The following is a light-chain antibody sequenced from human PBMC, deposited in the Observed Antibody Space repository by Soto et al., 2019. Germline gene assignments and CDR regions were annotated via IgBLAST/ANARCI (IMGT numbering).Light chain of an antibody. CDR3: QVWDTISDHYV. V-gene: IGLV3-21*02. CDR1: NIESKS. J-gene: IGLJ1*01. Sequence: SSELTQPPSVSVAPGQTARITCGGNNIESKSVHWYQQRPGQALVLVIYVDSDRPSGIPDRFSASTSGNTAALTISRVEAGDEADYYCQVWDTISDHYVFGSGTKLTV. CDR2: VDS.